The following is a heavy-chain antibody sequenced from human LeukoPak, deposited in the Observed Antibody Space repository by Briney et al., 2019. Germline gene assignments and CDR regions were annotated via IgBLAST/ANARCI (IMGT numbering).Heavy chain of an antibody. J-gene: IGHJ4*02. V-gene: IGHV3-11*03. CDR1: GFTFSDYY. CDR2: ISGSSSYI. D-gene: IGHD5-18*01. CDR3: GRSRLGYAYVY. Sequence: GGSLRLSCGASGFTFSDYYMNWIRQAPGEELEWVSSISGSSSYINYADSVKGRFTISRDNAKSSLYLQMNSLRGEDTAVYYCGRSRLGYAYVYWGQGTLVTVSS.